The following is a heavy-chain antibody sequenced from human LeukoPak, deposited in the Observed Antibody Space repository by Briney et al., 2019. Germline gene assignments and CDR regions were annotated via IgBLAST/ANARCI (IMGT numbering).Heavy chain of an antibody. CDR3: VKGSSTTTRHFDP. J-gene: IGHJ5*02. Sequence: GGSLRLPCVASGFIFSSYSMGWVRQGPGKGLKWVSLIDSGGSTTYFADSVKGRFTMSRDNFKNTLYLRMYRLRAEDTAVYYCVKGSSTTTRHFDPWGQGTPVTVSS. V-gene: IGHV3-23*03. CDR1: GFIFSSYS. CDR2: IDSGGSTT. D-gene: IGHD1-1*01.